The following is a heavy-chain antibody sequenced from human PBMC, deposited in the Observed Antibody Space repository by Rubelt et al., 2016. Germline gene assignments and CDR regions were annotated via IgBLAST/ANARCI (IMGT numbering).Heavy chain of an antibody. J-gene: IGHJ6*02. V-gene: IGHV3-23*01. CDR2: ISGSGSDT. D-gene: IGHD2-15*01. CDR3: AKVRGKNYGSPGMDA. Sequence: GLEWVSAISGSGSDTYYADSVKGRFTISRDNSKNTLYLQMNSLRAEDTAVYFCAKVRGKNYGSPGMDAWGQGTTVTVSS.